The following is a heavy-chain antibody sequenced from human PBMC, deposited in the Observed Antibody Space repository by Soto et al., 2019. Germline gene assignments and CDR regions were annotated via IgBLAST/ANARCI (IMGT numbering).Heavy chain of an antibody. CDR1: GGSINGHY. J-gene: IGHJ5*01. Sequence: QVQLQESGPGLVKPSETLSLTCTVSGGSINGHYWSWIRQPPGKGLEWIGYVYYSGSTDYNPSLQSRVTISVDTSKKQRSLTLSSVTAADTAVYYCARAATDDFWVFASWGQGTVVTVSS. V-gene: IGHV4-59*11. CDR3: ARAATDDFWVFAS. CDR2: VYYSGST. D-gene: IGHD3-3*01.